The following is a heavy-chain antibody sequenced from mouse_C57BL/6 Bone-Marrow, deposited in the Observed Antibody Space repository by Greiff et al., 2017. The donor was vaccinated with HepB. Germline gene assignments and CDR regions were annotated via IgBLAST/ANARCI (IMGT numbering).Heavy chain of an antibody. D-gene: IGHD2-1*01. CDR3: ARLLWYPYYYAMYY. CDR2: IYPRDGST. Sequence: VQLQQSDAELVKPGASVKISCKVSGYTFTDHTIHWMKQRPEQGLEWIGYIYPRDGSTKYNEKFKGKATLTADKSSSSAYMKLNSLTSEDSAVYFCARLLWYPYYYAMYYWGQGTSVTVSS. CDR1: GYTFTDHT. J-gene: IGHJ4*01. V-gene: IGHV1-78*01.